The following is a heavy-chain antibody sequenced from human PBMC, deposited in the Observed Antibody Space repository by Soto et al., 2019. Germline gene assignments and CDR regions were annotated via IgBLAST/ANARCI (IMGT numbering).Heavy chain of an antibody. CDR2: MNPNSGNT. D-gene: IGHD3-9*01. V-gene: IGHV1-8*01. Sequence: ASVEVSCKASGYTFTSYDINCVRQATGQGLEWMGWMNPNSGNTGYAQKFQGRVTMTRNTSISTAYMELSSLRSEDTAVYYCARGQRCVLRYFAWLPYYYYGMDVWGQGTTVTVSS. CDR3: ARGQRCVLRYFAWLPYYYYGMDV. CDR1: GYTFTSYD. J-gene: IGHJ6*02.